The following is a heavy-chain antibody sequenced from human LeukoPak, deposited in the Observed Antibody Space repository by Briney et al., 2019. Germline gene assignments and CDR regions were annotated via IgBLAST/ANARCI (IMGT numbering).Heavy chain of an antibody. D-gene: IGHD6-13*01. Sequence: GGSLRLSCAASGFTFSNAWMSWVRQAPGKGLEWVGRIKSKTDGGTTDYAAPVKGRFTISRDDSKNTLYLQMNSLKTEDKAVYYCTTDPVLIAAAGTAEYFQHWGQGTLVTVSS. V-gene: IGHV3-15*01. J-gene: IGHJ1*01. CDR1: GFTFSNAW. CDR2: IKSKTDGGTT. CDR3: TTDPVLIAAAGTAEYFQH.